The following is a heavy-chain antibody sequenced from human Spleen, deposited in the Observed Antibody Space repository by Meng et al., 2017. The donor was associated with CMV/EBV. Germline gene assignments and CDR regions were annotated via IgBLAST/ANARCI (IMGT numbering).Heavy chain of an antibody. CDR1: GFTFSNYA. Sequence: GGSLRLSCAASGFTFSNYAMSWVRQAPGKGLEWVSAITGSGDTTWYIDAVRGRFTISRDNSKNTLFVQINSLGAEDTAVYYCAKVGERGTNGVYPFDSWGQGTLVTVSS. CDR2: ITGSGDTT. CDR3: AKVGERGTNGVYPFDS. V-gene: IGHV3-23*01. J-gene: IGHJ4*02. D-gene: IGHD2-8*01.